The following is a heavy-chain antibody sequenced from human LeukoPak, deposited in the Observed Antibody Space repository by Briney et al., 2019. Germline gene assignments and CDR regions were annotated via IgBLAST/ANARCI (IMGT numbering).Heavy chain of an antibody. Sequence: GGSLRLSCAASGFTFSSYSMNWVRQARGKGLEGVSSISSSSSYIYYADSVKGRFTISRDNAKNSLYLQMNSLRAEDTAVYYCARGGYSYGYFDYWGQGTLVTVSS. J-gene: IGHJ4*02. V-gene: IGHV3-21*01. CDR3: ARGGYSYGYFDY. CDR1: GFTFSSYS. D-gene: IGHD5-18*01. CDR2: ISSSSSYI.